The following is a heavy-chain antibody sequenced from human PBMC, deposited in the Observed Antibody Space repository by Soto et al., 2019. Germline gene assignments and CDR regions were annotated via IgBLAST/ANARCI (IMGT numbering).Heavy chain of an antibody. D-gene: IGHD3-3*02. CDR1: GVSLSVYS. J-gene: IGHJ4*02. CDR3: ARDHLWAFDY. CDR2: INGRDGAI. V-gene: IGHV3-48*02. Sequence: GGSLRLSCSASGVSLSVYSMNWVRQAPGKGLEWVSYINGRDGAINYVDSVKGRFTISIDIAKNSLYLQMNSLRDEDTAVYFCARDHLWAFDYWGQGVLVTVSS.